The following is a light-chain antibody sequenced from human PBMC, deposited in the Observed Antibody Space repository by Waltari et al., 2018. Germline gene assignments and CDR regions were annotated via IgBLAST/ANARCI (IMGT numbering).Light chain of an antibody. CDR1: QGISTY. CDR2: AAS. V-gene: IGKV1-27*01. CDR3: QKYNSAPVTWT. Sequence: DIQMTQSPSSLSASVGDRVTITCRASQGISTYLAWYQQKPGKVPKLLIYAASTLQSGVPSRFSGSGSGTDFTLTISSLQPEDVATYYCQKYNSAPVTWTFGQGTKVEIK. J-gene: IGKJ1*01.